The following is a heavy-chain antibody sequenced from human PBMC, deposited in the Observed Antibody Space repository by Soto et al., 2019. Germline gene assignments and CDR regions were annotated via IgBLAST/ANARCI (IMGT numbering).Heavy chain of an antibody. D-gene: IGHD2-15*01. CDR1: GGTLSSYA. CDR2: IIPIFGTA. Sequence: QVQLVQSGAEVKKPGSSVKVSCKASGGTLSSYAIGWVRQAPGQGLECMGEIIPIFGTANYPQKFQGRVTITADESTSTAYMELSSLRSEDTAVYYCAKLGYCSGGSCYGGYWFDPWGQGTLVTVSS. CDR3: AKLGYCSGGSCYGGYWFDP. J-gene: IGHJ5*02. V-gene: IGHV1-69*01.